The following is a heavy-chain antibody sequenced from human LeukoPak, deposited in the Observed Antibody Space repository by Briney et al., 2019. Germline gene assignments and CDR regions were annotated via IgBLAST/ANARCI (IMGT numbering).Heavy chain of an antibody. J-gene: IGHJ3*02. CDR3: ARDLDWTFDI. CDR2: IRYDGSNK. D-gene: IGHD1-1*01. V-gene: IGHV3-33*01. CDR1: GFTFSNYG. Sequence: PERSLRLSCAASGFTFSNYGMHWVRQAPGKGLEWVAVIRYDGSNKYYADSVKGRFTISRDNSKNMLYLQMNSLRAEDTAVYYCARDLDWTFDIWGQGTMVTVSS.